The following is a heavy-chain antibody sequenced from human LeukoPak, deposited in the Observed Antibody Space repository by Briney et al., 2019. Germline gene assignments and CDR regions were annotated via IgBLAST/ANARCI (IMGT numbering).Heavy chain of an antibody. D-gene: IGHD6-19*01. CDR1: GGSIISSAYY. V-gene: IGHV4-30-4*08. Sequence: ASETLSLTCTVSGGSIISSAYYWSWIRQPPGTGLKWIGYIYYSGSTYYNPSLKSRVTISLDTSKNQFSLKLSSVPAADTAVYYCVRTEVSSGSEDYWGQGTLVTVSS. CDR3: VRTEVSSGSEDY. CDR2: IYYSGST. J-gene: IGHJ4*02.